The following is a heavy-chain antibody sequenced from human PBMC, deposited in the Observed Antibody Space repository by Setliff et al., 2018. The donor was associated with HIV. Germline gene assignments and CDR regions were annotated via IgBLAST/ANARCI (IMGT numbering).Heavy chain of an antibody. CDR2: IYPGDSSS. Sequence: GESLKISCEGSGYSFSRYWIGWVRQMPGKGLEWMGVIYPGDSSSKYSPSFQGQVTILVDTSISTAYLQWNSLKASDTAIYYCARHPIHTYGYGAFDFWGRGTLVTVSS. V-gene: IGHV5-51*01. J-gene: IGHJ4*02. CDR3: ARHPIHTYGYGAFDF. D-gene: IGHD5-18*01. CDR1: GYSFSRYW.